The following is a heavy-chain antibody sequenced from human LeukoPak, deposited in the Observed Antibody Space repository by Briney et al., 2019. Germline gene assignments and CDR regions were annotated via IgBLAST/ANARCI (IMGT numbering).Heavy chain of an antibody. CDR1: RFTFNTYW. CDR3: ARDREVRGVITEA. D-gene: IGHD3-10*01. V-gene: IGHV3-74*01. Sequence: GGSLRLSCAASRFTFNTYWMHWVRQAPGKGLVWVSRIDSDGYSTAYADSVKGRFTISRDNSKNTLYLQMNSLRAEDTAVYYCARDREVRGVITEAWGQGTLVTVSS. J-gene: IGHJ5*02. CDR2: IDSDGYST.